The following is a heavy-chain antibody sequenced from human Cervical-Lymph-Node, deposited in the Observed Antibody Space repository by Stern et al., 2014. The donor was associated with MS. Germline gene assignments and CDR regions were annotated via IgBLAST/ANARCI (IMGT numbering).Heavy chain of an antibody. CDR1: GGIFSGFA. D-gene: IGHD3-10*01. CDR3: ASSVGELTPEAV. CDR2: IIPMFGTA. V-gene: IGHV1-69*01. Sequence: VQLVESGAEVKKPGSSVRVSCKASGGIFSGFAISWVRQAPGPGLEWMGGIIPMFGTANYAQKFQGRVTITADDSTNTAYMEVSSLRSEDTAVYYCASSVGELTPEAVWGQGTTVTVFS. J-gene: IGHJ6*02.